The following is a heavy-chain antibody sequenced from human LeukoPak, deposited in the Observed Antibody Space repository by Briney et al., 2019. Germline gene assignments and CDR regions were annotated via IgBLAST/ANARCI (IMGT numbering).Heavy chain of an antibody. D-gene: IGHD5-18*01. CDR3: ARDEEGYSYGPFDY. V-gene: IGHV4-34*01. J-gene: IGHJ4*02. Sequence: SETLSLTCAVYGGSFSGYYWSWIRQPPGKGLEWIGEINHSGSTNYNPSLKSRVTISVDTSKNKFSLKMSSVTAADTAVYYCARDEEGYSYGPFDYWGQGTLVTVSS. CDR2: INHSGST. CDR1: GGSFSGYY.